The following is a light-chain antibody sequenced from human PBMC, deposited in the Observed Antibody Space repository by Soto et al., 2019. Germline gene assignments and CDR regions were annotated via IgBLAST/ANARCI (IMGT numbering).Light chain of an antibody. CDR1: QSVSSSY. CDR3: QQYGSSFSFT. Sequence: EIVLTQSPGTLSLSPGERATLSCRASQSVSSSYVGWYQQKPGQAPRLLIYGASSRATGIPDRFSGSGSGTDFTLTIRKLEPEGFAVYYCQQYGSSFSFTFGPGTKVDIK. CDR2: GAS. V-gene: IGKV3-20*01. J-gene: IGKJ3*01.